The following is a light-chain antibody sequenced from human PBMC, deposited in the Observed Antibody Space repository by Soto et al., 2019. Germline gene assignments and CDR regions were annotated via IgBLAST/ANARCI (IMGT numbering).Light chain of an antibody. J-gene: IGLJ1*01. V-gene: IGLV7-46*01. CDR3: LLSYNGPYV. CDR1: TGAVTNGHY. Sequence: AVGTQERSLTVYLGGTVTLTCGSSTGAVTNGHYPYWFQQKPGQAPRTLIYDTTNRHSWTPARFSGSLLGGKAALTLSGAQPEDEAEYYCLLSYNGPYVFGTGTKVTVL. CDR2: DTT.